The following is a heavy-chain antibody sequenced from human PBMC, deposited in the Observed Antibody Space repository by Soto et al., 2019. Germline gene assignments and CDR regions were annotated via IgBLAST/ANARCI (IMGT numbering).Heavy chain of an antibody. D-gene: IGHD2-15*01. J-gene: IGHJ4*02. V-gene: IGHV1-46*03. CDR1: GYTFTSYY. Sequence: QVQLVQSGAEVKKPGASVKVSCKASGYTFTSYYMHWVRQAPVQGLEWMGIINPSSGSTRYAQKFHGRVIMTRDTSKTTVYMELSSLSSEDTAVYYCVRGEYCSGGSCYAYDYWGQGTLVTVSS. CDR3: VRGEYCSGGSCYAYDY. CDR2: INPSSGST.